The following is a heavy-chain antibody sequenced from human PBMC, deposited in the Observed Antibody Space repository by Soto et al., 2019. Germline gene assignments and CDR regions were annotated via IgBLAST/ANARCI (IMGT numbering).Heavy chain of an antibody. CDR3: AIDKFAMPSYSSGANCYGYHGLGV. V-gene: IGHV1-69*11. D-gene: IGHD2-15*01. J-gene: IGHJ6*02. CDR1: GGTLINFA. Sequence: QVQLVQSGAEVKKPGSSVQVSCKASGGTLINFAMSWMRQAPGQGLEWMGGTIPGRDTTNYARKFRDRVTIMADESTGTVYMELSRLRSEDTAVYYSAIDKFAMPSYSSGANCYGYHGLGVWGPGTTVTVSS. CDR2: TIPGRDTT.